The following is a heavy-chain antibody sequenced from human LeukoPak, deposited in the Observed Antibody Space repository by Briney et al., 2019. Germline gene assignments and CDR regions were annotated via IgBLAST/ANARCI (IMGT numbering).Heavy chain of an antibody. Sequence: GGSLRLSCAASGFTFRDFSMHWVRHAPGKGLEGVSLVSGDGGVTHYADSVKGRFTISRDNSKNSLYLQMSSLRVEDTAFYYCAKGNNSLSFNFDYWGQGTLVTVSS. J-gene: IGHJ4*02. D-gene: IGHD2/OR15-2a*01. CDR3: AKGNNSLSFNFDY. V-gene: IGHV3-43*02. CDR2: VSGDGGVT. CDR1: GFTFRDFS.